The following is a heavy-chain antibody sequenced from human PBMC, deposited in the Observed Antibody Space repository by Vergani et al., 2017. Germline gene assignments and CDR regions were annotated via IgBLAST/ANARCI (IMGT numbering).Heavy chain of an antibody. CDR2: IYHSGST. V-gene: IGHV4-39*01. J-gene: IGHJ5*02. CDR3: ASDSTAEWLVKLGWIDP. CDR1: GASIRSSNYY. D-gene: IGHD6-19*01. Sequence: QLQLQESGPGLVKPSATLSLTCSVSGASIRSSNYYWGWIRQPPGKGLEWIASIYHSGSTYYNPSLKSRVTISVDTSKNQFPLKLSSVTAADAAVYFCASDSTAEWLVKLGWIDPWGQGILVTVSS.